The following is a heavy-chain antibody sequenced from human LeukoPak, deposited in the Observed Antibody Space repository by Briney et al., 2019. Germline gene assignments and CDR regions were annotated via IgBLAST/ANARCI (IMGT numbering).Heavy chain of an antibody. V-gene: IGHV3-74*01. J-gene: IGHJ6*03. Sequence: GGSLRLSCAASGFMFSGYWMHWVRQGPEKGVELVSRIDNDGNGIIYADSVKGRFTTSRDNANNTLYLQMSSLRVEDTAVYYCATGGGWEPSSGVVTHIDVWGKGTTVTVSS. CDR2: IDNDGNGI. CDR1: GFMFSGYW. CDR3: ATGGGWEPSSGVVTHIDV. D-gene: IGHD3-3*01.